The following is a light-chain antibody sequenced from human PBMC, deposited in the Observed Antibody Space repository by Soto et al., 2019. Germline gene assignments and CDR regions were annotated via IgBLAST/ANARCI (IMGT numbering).Light chain of an antibody. Sequence: EIVLTQSPGTLSLSPGESATLSCRASQSVRSNYLAWYQQKPGQALRLLIFGASNRATGIPPRFSGRGSGTDFTLTISRLEPEDFAVYYCQQYGSSPLTFGGGTKVDI. CDR2: GAS. V-gene: IGKV3-20*01. CDR3: QQYGSSPLT. J-gene: IGKJ4*01. CDR1: QSVRSNY.